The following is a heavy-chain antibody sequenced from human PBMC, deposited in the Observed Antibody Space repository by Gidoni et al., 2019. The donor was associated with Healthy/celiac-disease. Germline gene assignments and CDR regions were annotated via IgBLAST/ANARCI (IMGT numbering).Heavy chain of an antibody. V-gene: IGHV4-61*02. J-gene: IGHJ3*02. Sequence: QVQLQESGPGLVKPSQTLSLTCTVSGGSISSGSYYWSWIRQPAGKGLEWMGRIYTSGSTNYNPSLKSRVTISVDTSKNQFSLKLSSVTAADTAVYYCARDAFDIWGQGTMVTVSS. CDR1: GGSISSGSYY. CDR2: IYTSGST. CDR3: ARDAFDI.